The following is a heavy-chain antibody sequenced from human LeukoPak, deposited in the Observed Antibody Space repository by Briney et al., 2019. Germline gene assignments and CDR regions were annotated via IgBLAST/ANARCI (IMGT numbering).Heavy chain of an antibody. CDR3: AKDYGFGMMNPFDY. CDR1: GFTFSSYA. CDR2: ISGSGGST. Sequence: GGSLRLSCAASGFTFSSYAMSWVRQAPGKGLEWVSAISGSGGSTYYADSVKGRFTISRDNSKNPLYLQMNSLRAEDTAVYYCAKDYGFGMMNPFDYWGQGTLVTVSS. V-gene: IGHV3-23*01. D-gene: IGHD3-10*01. J-gene: IGHJ4*02.